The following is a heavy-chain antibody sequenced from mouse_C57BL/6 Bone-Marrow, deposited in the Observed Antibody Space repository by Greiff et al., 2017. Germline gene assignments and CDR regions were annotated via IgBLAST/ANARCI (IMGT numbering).Heavy chain of an antibody. Sequence: EVKLMESGGGLVQPGGSLKLSCAASGFTFSDYGMAWVRQAPRQGPEWVAFISNLAYSIYYADTVTGRFTISRENAKNTLYLEMSSLRSEDTAMYYCARDYYGSSYGYYAMDYWGQGTSVTVSS. CDR1: GFTFSDYG. V-gene: IGHV5-15*01. D-gene: IGHD1-1*01. J-gene: IGHJ4*01. CDR2: ISNLAYSI. CDR3: ARDYYGSSYGYYAMDY.